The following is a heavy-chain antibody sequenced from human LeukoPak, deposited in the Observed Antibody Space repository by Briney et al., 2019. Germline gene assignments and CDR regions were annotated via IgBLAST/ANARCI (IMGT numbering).Heavy chain of an antibody. J-gene: IGHJ5*02. CDR2: INPSGGST. D-gene: IGHD6-13*01. CDR1: GYTFTSYD. V-gene: IGHV1-46*01. Sequence: ASVKVSCKASGYTFTSYDINWVRQAPGQGLEWMGIINPSGGSTSYAQKFQGRVTMTRDTSTSTVYMELSSLRSEDTAVYYCARDGGVAAAGPFDPWGQGTLVTVSS. CDR3: ARDGGVAAAGPFDP.